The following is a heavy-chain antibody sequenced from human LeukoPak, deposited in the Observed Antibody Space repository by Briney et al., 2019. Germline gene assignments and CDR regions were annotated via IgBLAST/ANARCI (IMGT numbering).Heavy chain of an antibody. CDR3: ARDLVVGGASRLDS. CDR1: GGSISSGGYY. CDR2: IYYSGST. D-gene: IGHD2-15*01. V-gene: IGHV4-31*03. J-gene: IGHJ4*02. Sequence: SETLSLTCTVSGGSISSGGYYWSWIRQHPGKGLEWIGYIYYSGSTYYNPSLESRAAISVDTSKNQFSLKLSFVTAADTAVYYCARDLVVGGASRLDSWGQGTLVTVPS.